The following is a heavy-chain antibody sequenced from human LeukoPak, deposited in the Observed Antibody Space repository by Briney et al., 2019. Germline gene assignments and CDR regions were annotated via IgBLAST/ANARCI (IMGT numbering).Heavy chain of an antibody. CDR3: ARGYSSSWYGDWFDP. D-gene: IGHD6-13*01. J-gene: IGHJ5*02. CDR1: GYTFTGYY. Sequence: GASVKVSCKASGYTFTGYYMHWVRQAPGQGLEWMGWINPNSGGTNYAQKFQGRVTMTRNTSISTAYMELSSLRSEDTAVYYCARGYSSSWYGDWFDPWGQGTLVTVSA. V-gene: IGHV1-2*02. CDR2: INPNSGGT.